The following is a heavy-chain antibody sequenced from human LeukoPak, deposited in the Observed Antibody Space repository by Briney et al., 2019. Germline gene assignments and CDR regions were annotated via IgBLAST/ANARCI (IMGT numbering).Heavy chain of an antibody. V-gene: IGHV4-59*01. CDR3: ARRWGGSGTWFDP. J-gene: IGHJ5*02. Sequence: SETLSLTCTVSGGSISSYYWSWIRQPPGKGLEWIGYIYYSGSTNYNPSLKSRVTISVDTSKNQFSLKLSSVTAADTAVYYCARRWGGSGTWFDPWGQGTLVTVSS. D-gene: IGHD6-25*01. CDR2: IYYSGST. CDR1: GGSISSYY.